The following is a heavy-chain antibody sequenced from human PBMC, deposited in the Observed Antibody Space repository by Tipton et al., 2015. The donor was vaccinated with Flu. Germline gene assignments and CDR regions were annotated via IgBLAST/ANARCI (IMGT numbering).Heavy chain of an antibody. CDR3: ARDLVLGSYPFYA. CDR1: GYTFSNYN. Sequence: QLVQSGAEVKKPGASVRISCTASGYTFSNYNMHWVRQAPGQGPEWIGIIYPTGGATTYAQRFQGRVTLTRDKSTSTVHMEMSSLRSDDTAVYYCARDLVLGSYPFYAWGQVTLVTVAS. V-gene: IGHV1-46*01. D-gene: IGHD6-13*01. J-gene: IGHJ5*02. CDR2: IYPTGGAT.